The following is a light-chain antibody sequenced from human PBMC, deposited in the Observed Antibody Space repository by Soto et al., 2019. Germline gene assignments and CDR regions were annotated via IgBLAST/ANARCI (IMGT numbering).Light chain of an antibody. Sequence: QSALTQPPSASGSPGQSVTISCTGTSSDVGGYNYVSWYQQHPGKAPKFLIFEVSRRPSGVPDRFSGSKSGNTASLTVSGLQVDDEADYYCSSYAGSNNPVIFGGGTKRTFL. V-gene: IGLV2-8*01. CDR3: SSYAGSNNPVI. CDR2: EVS. CDR1: SSDVGGYNY. J-gene: IGLJ2*01.